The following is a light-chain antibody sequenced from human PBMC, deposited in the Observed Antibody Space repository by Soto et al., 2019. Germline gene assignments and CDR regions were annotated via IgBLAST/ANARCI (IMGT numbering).Light chain of an antibody. CDR3: QAWDSNTVV. CDR2: QDT. Sequence: SYELTQPPSVSVSPGQTASITCSGDKLGDKYACWYQQKPGQSPVLVIYQDTKRPSGIPERFFGSNSGNTATLTISGTQAMDEADYYCQAWDSNTVVFGGGTKLTVL. V-gene: IGLV3-1*01. CDR1: KLGDKY. J-gene: IGLJ2*01.